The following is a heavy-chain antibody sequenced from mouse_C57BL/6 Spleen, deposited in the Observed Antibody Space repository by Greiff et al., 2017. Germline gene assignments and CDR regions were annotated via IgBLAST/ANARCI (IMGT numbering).Heavy chain of an antibody. CDR3: ARYLTTVVAGNYFDY. J-gene: IGHJ2*01. D-gene: IGHD1-1*01. CDR2: IRNKANGYTT. V-gene: IGHV7-3*01. Sequence: EVQVVESGGGLVQPGGSLSLSCAASGFTFTDYYMSWVRQPPGKALEWLGFIRNKANGYTTEYSASVKGRFTISRDNSQSILYLQMNALRAEDSATYYCARYLTTVVAGNYFDYWGQGTTLTVSS. CDR1: GFTFTDYY.